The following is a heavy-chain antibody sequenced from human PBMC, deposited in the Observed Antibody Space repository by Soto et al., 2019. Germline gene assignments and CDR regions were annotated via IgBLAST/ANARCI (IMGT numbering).Heavy chain of an antibody. D-gene: IGHD2-2*02. CDR1: GFIFSGSA. CDR2: IRSRANNYAT. V-gene: IGHV3-73*01. J-gene: IGHJ6*02. Sequence: GGSLRLSCAASGFIFSGSAIHWVRQASGKGLEWVGRIRSRANNYATSFAASVKGRFIFSRDDSKNMAYLQMNTLKTEDTAVYYCSRGQRAAIGDYYYYAMDVWGQGTTVTVSS. CDR3: SRGQRAAIGDYYYYAMDV.